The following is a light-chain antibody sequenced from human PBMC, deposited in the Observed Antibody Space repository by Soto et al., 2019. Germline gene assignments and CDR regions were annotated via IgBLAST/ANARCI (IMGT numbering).Light chain of an antibody. CDR2: RNN. J-gene: IGLJ3*02. Sequence: QSVLTQPPSASGTPGQRVTISCSGSSSNIGSNYVYWYQQLPGTAPKLLIYRNNQRPSGVPVRFSGSKSGTSASLAISGLRSEDEADYYCAAWDDSLSGLNWVFGGGTKLTVL. V-gene: IGLV1-47*01. CDR1: SSNIGSNY. CDR3: AAWDDSLSGLNWV.